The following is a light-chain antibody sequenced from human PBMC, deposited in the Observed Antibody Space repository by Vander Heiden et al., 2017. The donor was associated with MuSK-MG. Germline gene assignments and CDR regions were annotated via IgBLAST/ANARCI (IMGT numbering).Light chain of an antibody. Sequence: PRSVSGAPGQRVTISCTGSSSNIGAGYDVHWYQQLPGTVPKLRCYGNSNRPSGVPDRVSGSKSGPYESLAITGLQAEDETDDDCQCCDRSLSVGCGGGTKLTV. CDR3: QCCDRSLSVG. CDR2: GNS. CDR1: SSNIGAGYD. V-gene: IGLV1-40*01. J-gene: IGLJ2*01.